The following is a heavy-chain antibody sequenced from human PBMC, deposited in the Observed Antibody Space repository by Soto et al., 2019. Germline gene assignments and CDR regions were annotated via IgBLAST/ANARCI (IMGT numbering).Heavy chain of an antibody. CDR2: ISGDSNYI. Sequence: GGSLRLSCAASGFSFSGYNMNWVRQAPGKGLEWVSSISGDSNYIYYADSVQGRFTISRDNAKNSVYLQMNSLRAEDTAVYYCARVVYFDRSAYGLWGQGAMVTVSS. J-gene: IGHJ3*01. V-gene: IGHV3-21*01. CDR3: ARVVYFDRSAYGL. CDR1: GFSFSGYN. D-gene: IGHD3-22*01.